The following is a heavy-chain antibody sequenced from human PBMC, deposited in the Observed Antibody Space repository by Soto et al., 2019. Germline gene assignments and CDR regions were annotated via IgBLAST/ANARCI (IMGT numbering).Heavy chain of an antibody. Sequence: ASVKVSCKASGYTFTNYGISWVRQAPGQGLEWMGWISAYNGNTDYAQKHQGRVTMTTDTSTSTAYMELRSLRSDDTAVYYCARVGAYCVSTSCHDYWGQGTLVTAPQ. CDR2: ISAYNGNT. J-gene: IGHJ4*02. D-gene: IGHD2-2*01. CDR1: GYTFTNYG. V-gene: IGHV1-18*01. CDR3: ARVGAYCVSTSCHDY.